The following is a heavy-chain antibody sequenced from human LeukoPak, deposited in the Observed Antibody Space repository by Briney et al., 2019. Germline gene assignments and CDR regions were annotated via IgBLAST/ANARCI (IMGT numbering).Heavy chain of an antibody. D-gene: IGHD3-22*01. V-gene: IGHV3-23*01. CDR3: AKRPIGSSGYYGMQGFDY. CDR2: ISGSGGST. CDR1: GFTFSSYA. Sequence: GGSLRLSCAASGFTFSSYAMSWVCQAPGKGLEWVSAISGSGGSTYYADSVKGRFTISRDNSKNTLYLQMNSLRAEDTAVYYCAKRPIGSSGYYGMQGFDYWGQGTLVTVSS. J-gene: IGHJ4*02.